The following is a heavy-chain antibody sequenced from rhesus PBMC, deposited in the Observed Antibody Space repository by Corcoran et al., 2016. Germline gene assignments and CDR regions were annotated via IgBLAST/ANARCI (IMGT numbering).Heavy chain of an antibody. CDR2: IKGQTGTP. V-gene: IGHV4-80*01. CDR3: ARDNHGPCWSLDV. J-gene: IGHJ5-2*02. CDR1: GASSSAYW. Sequence: QVQLQESGPGVMKSGETLSRTCFVSGASSSAYWWSWIRKSLGEGLEWIGEIKGQTGTPNYSPSFSGRLIISKAASNNPLSLTLNSMPVADTAVYFCARDNHGPCWSLDVWGRGLLVTVSS. D-gene: IGHD6-13*01.